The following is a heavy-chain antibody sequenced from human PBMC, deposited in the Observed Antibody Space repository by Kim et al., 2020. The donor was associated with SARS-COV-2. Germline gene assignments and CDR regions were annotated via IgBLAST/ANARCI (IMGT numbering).Heavy chain of an antibody. CDR3: AILRIAAAGG. D-gene: IGHD6-13*01. V-gene: IGHV3-30*04. CDR2: ISYDGSNK. J-gene: IGHJ4*02. Sequence: GGSLRLSCAASGFTFSSYAMHWVRQAPGKGLEWVAVISYDGSNKYYADSVKGRFTISRDNSKNTLYLQMNSLRAEDTAVYYCAILRIAAAGGWGQGTLVTVSS. CDR1: GFTFSSYA.